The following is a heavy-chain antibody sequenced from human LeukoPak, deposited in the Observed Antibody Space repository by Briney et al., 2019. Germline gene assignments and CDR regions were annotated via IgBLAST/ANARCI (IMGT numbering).Heavy chain of an antibody. Sequence: QPGGSLRLSCAASGFTFSSYAMSWVRQAPGKGLEWVSAISGSGGSTYYADSVKGRFTISRDNSKNTLYLQMNSLRAEDTAVYYCAKVGPDYDFWSGYYDYCYYYYMDVWGKGTTVTVSS. V-gene: IGHV3-23*01. CDR1: GFTFSSYA. CDR2: ISGSGGST. J-gene: IGHJ6*03. CDR3: AKVGPDYDFWSGYYDYCYYYYMDV. D-gene: IGHD3-3*01.